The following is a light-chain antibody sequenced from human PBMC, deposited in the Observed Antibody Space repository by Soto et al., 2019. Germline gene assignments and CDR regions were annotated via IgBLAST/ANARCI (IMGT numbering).Light chain of an antibody. CDR2: AAY. Sequence: DIQMTQSPSSLSASVGDRVTITCRASQSITNYLNWYQQKPGKAPKHLIYAAYSLQSGVSSMFSGSGSRTDFTLIISSLQPEDVATYYCQHGNSTPYTFGEGTKLEIK. CDR3: QHGNSTPYT. J-gene: IGKJ2*01. CDR1: QSITNY. V-gene: IGKV1-39*01.